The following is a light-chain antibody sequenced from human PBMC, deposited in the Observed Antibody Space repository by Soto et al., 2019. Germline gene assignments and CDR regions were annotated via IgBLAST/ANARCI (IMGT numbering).Light chain of an antibody. CDR2: GAS. Sequence: EIVLTQSPATLSVSPGERATLSCRASQSVGSNVAWYQQKPGQAPRLLIFGASTRATGAPTRFSGSGSGTEFTLTISSLQSEDFALYFCQQYYNRPPWTFGQGTKVEIK. V-gene: IGKV3-15*01. J-gene: IGKJ1*01. CDR1: QSVGSN. CDR3: QQYYNRPPWT.